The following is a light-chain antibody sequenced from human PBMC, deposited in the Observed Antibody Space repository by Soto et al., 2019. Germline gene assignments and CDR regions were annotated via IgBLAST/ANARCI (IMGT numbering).Light chain of an antibody. V-gene: IGKV3-11*01. Sequence: EIVLTQSPATLSLSPGERATLSCRASQSVSSYLAWYQQKPGQAPRLLIYDASNRATGIPARFSGSGSGTDFTLTISSLGPEDFAVYYCQQRSNWPPYTFVQGTKLEIK. CDR1: QSVSSY. J-gene: IGKJ2*01. CDR2: DAS. CDR3: QQRSNWPPYT.